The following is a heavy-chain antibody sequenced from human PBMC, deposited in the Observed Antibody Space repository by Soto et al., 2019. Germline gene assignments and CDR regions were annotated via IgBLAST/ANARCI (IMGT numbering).Heavy chain of an antibody. CDR1: VFIFSSYA. V-gene: IGHV3-64*01. J-gene: IGHJ4*02. Sequence: EVQLVESGGDLVQPGGSLRLSCAAAVFIFSSYAMHWVRQAPEKGMEYVSGISSNGGNTYCANSVKGRFTITRDNSMNTLSLQLGSRRTEDTAVYYCASSAYFCSSNCIDFWGQGTLVTVSS. CDR3: ASSAYFCSSNCIDF. CDR2: ISSNGGNT. D-gene: IGHD2-15*01.